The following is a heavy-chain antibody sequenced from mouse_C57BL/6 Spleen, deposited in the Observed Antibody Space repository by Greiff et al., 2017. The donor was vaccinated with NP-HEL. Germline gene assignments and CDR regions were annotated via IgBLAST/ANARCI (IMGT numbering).Heavy chain of an antibody. D-gene: IGHD1-1*01. CDR3: ARFYGSSYGFGY. J-gene: IGHJ3*01. Sequence: EVQLPQSGPELVKPGASVKISCKASGYTFTDYYMNWVKQSHGKSLEWIGDINPNNGGTSYTQKFKGKATLTVDKSSSTAYMGRRSLTSEDSAVYDCARFYGSSYGFGYWGQGTLVTVAA. CDR2: INPNNGGT. CDR1: GYTFTDYY. V-gene: IGHV1-26*01.